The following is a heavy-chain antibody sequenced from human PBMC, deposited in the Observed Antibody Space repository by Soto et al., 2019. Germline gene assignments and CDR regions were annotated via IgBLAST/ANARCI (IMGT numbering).Heavy chain of an antibody. D-gene: IGHD3-16*01. CDR3: ARQIDDSYTGRGFHYSFDS. J-gene: IGHJ4*02. CDR2: IDPSDSQT. Sequence: GESLKISCKGSGYSFANYWITWVRQMPGKGLEWMGRIDPSDSQTYYSPSFRGHVTISVTKSITTVFLQWSSLRASDTAMYYCARQIDDSYTGRGFHYSFDSWGQGTPVTVSS. V-gene: IGHV5-10-1*01. CDR1: GYSFANYW.